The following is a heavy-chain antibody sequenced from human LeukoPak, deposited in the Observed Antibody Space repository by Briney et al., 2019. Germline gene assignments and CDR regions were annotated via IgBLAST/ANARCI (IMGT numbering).Heavy chain of an antibody. CDR1: GFTFDDYG. CDR3: ARSSVLYYYYYYMDV. V-gene: IGHV3-20*04. J-gene: IGHJ6*03. CDR2: INWNGGST. Sequence: PGGSLRLSCAASGFTFDDYGMSWVRQAPGKGLEWVSDINWNGGSTGYADSVKGRFTISRDNAKNSLYLQMNSLRAEDTALYYCARSSVLYYYYYYMDVWGKGTTVTVSS.